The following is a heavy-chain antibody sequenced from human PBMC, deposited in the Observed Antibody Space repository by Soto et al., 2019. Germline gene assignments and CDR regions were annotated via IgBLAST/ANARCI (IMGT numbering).Heavy chain of an antibody. V-gene: IGHV1-2*02. Sequence: ASVKVSCKTSGYTFTGHYIHWVRHAPQQGPEWMGEIGPESGATRYAQKFRGRVTMTMDTSITTVYMELKNLSPDDTAVYYCGRGRSGQIVIFYWGQGTPVTVSS. CDR1: GYTFTGHY. J-gene: IGHJ4*02. CDR2: IGPESGAT. D-gene: IGHD1-26*01. CDR3: GRGRSGQIVIFY.